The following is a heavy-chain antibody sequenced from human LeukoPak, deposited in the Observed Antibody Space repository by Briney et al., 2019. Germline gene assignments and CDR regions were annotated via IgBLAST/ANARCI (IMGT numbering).Heavy chain of an antibody. Sequence: SVKVSCKASGGTFSSYAISWVRQAPGQGLEWMGGIIPIFGTANYAQKFQGRVTMTTDTSTSTVYMELSSLRSEDTAVYYCARDMPHNCFDPWGQGTLVTVSP. CDR3: ARDMPHNCFDP. CDR1: GGTFSSYA. D-gene: IGHD2-2*01. J-gene: IGHJ5*02. CDR2: IIPIFGTA. V-gene: IGHV1-69*05.